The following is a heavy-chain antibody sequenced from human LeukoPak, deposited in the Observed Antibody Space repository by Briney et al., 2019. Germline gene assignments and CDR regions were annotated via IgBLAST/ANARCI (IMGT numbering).Heavy chain of an antibody. Sequence: GGSLRLSCAASGFTFSSYAMSWVRQAPGKGLEWVSAISGSGGSTYYADSVKGRFTISRDNSKSTLYLQMNSLRAEETAVYYCAKEPRKYQLLYVPNWKKTTGALFDYWGQGTLVTVSS. D-gene: IGHD2-2*02. CDR2: ISGSGGST. V-gene: IGHV3-23*01. CDR3: AKEPRKYQLLYVPNWKKTTGALFDY. CDR1: GFTFSSYA. J-gene: IGHJ4*02.